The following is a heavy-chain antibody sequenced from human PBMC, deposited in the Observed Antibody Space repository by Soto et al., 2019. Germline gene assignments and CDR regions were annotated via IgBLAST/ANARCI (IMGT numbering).Heavy chain of an antibody. D-gene: IGHD3-22*01. J-gene: IGHJ2*01. CDR2: IYYSGST. Sequence: QVRLQESGPGLVKPSQPLSLTCTVSGASIINNHYYWNFIRQPPGKGLEWIGYIYYSGSTSYNPSLESRLTISIDTSRNQFSLVLSSVTAADTAVYFCARASMIGVPGFFDVWGRGTLVTVSS. CDR1: GASIINNHYY. V-gene: IGHV4-30-4*08. CDR3: ARASMIGVPGFFDV.